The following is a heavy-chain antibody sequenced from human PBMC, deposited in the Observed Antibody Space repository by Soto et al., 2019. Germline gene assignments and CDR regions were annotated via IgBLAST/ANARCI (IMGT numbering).Heavy chain of an antibody. CDR3: TTDFLPHYYGSGSYSSFDY. J-gene: IGHJ4*01. Sequence: GSLRLSCAASGFTFSNAWMSWVRQAPGKGLEWVGRIKSKTDGGTTDYAAPVKGRFTISRDDSKNTLYLQMNSLKTEDTAVYYCTTDFLPHYYGSGSYSSFDYWGQGTLVTVSS. V-gene: IGHV3-15*01. CDR2: IKSKTDGGTT. CDR1: GFTFSNAW. D-gene: IGHD3-10*01.